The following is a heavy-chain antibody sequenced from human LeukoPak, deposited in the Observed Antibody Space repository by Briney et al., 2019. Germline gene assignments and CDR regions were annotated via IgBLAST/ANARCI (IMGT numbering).Heavy chain of an antibody. CDR3: ARLSGVPGGTFDY. D-gene: IGHD3-9*01. V-gene: IGHV3-73*01. CDR2: IRDKANNFAT. Sequence: PGRSLRLSCAASGFTFSDSPVHWVRQASGKGLEWVGRIRDKANNFATEYVASVKGRFTFSRDDSKNTAYLQMNSLRTEDSAVYYCARLSGVPGGTFDYWGQGALVSVSS. J-gene: IGHJ4*02. CDR1: GFTFSDSP.